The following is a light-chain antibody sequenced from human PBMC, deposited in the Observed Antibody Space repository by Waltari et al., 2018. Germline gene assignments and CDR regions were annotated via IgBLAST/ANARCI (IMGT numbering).Light chain of an antibody. CDR1: SVPVPSTSY. CDR2: KSN. Sequence: QTVVPQAPSLSVSPGGTVTLTCALSSVPVPSTSYATWYQPTPGQAPRTLVYKSNSRSSGVPDRFSGSILGNKAALTITGAQADDESDYYCLFYMGSGIWVFGGGTRLTVL. J-gene: IGLJ3*02. V-gene: IGLV8-61*01. CDR3: LFYMGSGIWV.